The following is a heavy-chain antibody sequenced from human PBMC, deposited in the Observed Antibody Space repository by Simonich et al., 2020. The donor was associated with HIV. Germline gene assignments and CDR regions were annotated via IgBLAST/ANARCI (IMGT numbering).Heavy chain of an antibody. D-gene: IGHD6-6*01. J-gene: IGHJ4*02. CDR2: ISGSGGST. Sequence: EVQLLESGGDLLHPGGSLRLSCVVSGFTFSIYAMSWVRQAPGKGLEWVSAISGSGGSTYYADSVKGRFTISRDNSTLYLQMNSLRVEDTAVYYCAKDGIAARPSNFDYWGQGTLVTVSS. CDR1: GFTFSIYA. CDR3: AKDGIAARPSNFDY. V-gene: IGHV3-23*01.